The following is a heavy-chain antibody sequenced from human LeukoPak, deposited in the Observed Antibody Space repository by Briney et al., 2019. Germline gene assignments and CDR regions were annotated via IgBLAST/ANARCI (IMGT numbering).Heavy chain of an antibody. CDR1: GDSISGSSYY. D-gene: IGHD5-24*01. Sequence: SETLSLTCTVSGDSISGSSYYWGWIRQPPGKGLEWIGNIYYGGSTYYSPSLKSRVSISVDTSKNQVSLKLSSVTAADTAVYYCASADGYKIDHWGQGTLVTVSS. V-gene: IGHV4-39*01. CDR3: ASADGYKIDH. CDR2: IYYGGST. J-gene: IGHJ4*02.